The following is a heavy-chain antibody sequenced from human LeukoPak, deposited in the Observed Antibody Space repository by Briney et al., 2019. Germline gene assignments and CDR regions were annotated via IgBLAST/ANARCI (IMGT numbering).Heavy chain of an antibody. CDR1: GDSISSNYW. J-gene: IGHJ3*02. CDR3: ARKGSGWYAFDI. V-gene: IGHV4-28*01. Sequence: PSETLSLTCAVSGDSISSNYWWSWIRQSPEKGLEWIGYIYYSGSTHQNPSLQSRLTMSVDTSKNQFSLKLSSVTAVDTAVYYCARKGSGWYAFDIWAKGQRSPSLQ. CDR2: IYYSGST. D-gene: IGHD6-19*01.